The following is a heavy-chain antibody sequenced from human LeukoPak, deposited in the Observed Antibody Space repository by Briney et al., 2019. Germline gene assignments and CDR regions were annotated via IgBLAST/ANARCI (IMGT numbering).Heavy chain of an antibody. CDR1: GFTFSTYW. CDR3: ARGSHSTYDY. J-gene: IGHJ4*02. V-gene: IGHV3-7*01. Sequence: GGSLRLSCAASGFTFSTYWMSWVRQAPGKGLEWVASIKQDGSEEYYVDSMKGRFTISKDNAKNSLFLQMNSLRAEDTAVYYCARGSHSTYDYWGQGTLVTVSS. D-gene: IGHD4-11*01. CDR2: IKQDGSEE.